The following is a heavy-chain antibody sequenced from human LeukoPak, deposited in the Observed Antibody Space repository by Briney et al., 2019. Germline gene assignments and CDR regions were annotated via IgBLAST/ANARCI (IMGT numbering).Heavy chain of an antibody. J-gene: IGHJ6*02. Sequence: PSETLSLTCTVSGGSISSYYWSWIRQPPGKGLEWIGIIYYSGSTKYNPSLKSRATISVDTSKNQFSLKLRSVTAADTAVYYCARGGSGYDSFYYYGMDVWGQGTTVTVSS. CDR3: ARGGSGYDSFYYYGMDV. CDR1: GGSISSYY. D-gene: IGHD5-12*01. V-gene: IGHV4-59*01. CDR2: IYYSGST.